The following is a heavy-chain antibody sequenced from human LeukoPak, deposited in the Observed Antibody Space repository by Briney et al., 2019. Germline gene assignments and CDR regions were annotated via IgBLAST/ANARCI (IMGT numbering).Heavy chain of an antibody. J-gene: IGHJ4*02. Sequence: ASVKVSCKASGYTFTSYGISWVRQAPGQGLEWMGWISAYNGNTNYAQKLQGRVTMTTDTSTSTAYMELRSLRSDDTAVYYCARDRRGWATTDYFDYWGQGTLVTVSS. D-gene: IGHD5-12*01. CDR2: ISAYNGNT. CDR3: ARDRRGWATTDYFDY. CDR1: GYTFTSYG. V-gene: IGHV1-18*01.